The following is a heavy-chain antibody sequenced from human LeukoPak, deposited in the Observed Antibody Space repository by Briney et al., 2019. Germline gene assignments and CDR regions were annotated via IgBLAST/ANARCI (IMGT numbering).Heavy chain of an antibody. CDR2: IYYSGTT. CDR1: GGSVSSYY. Sequence: SETLSLTCTVSGGSVSSYYWNWIRQPPGKGLEWIGYIYYSGTTNYNPSLKSRVTISVDTSKNQFSLKLSSVTAADTAVYYCARGVYIAAAQYGYWGQGTLVTVSS. CDR3: ARGVYIAAAQYGY. V-gene: IGHV4-59*02. J-gene: IGHJ4*02. D-gene: IGHD6-13*01.